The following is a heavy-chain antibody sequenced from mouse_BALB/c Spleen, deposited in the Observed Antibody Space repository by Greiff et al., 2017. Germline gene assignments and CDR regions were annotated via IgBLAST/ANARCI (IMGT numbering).Heavy chain of an antibody. CDR1: GFSLTGYG. CDR3: ARSMITTGAGFAY. CDR2: IWGDGST. J-gene: IGHJ3*01. Sequence: QVQLQQSGPGLVAPSQSLSITCTVSGFSLTGYGVNWVRQPPGKGLEWLGMIWGDGSTDYNSALKSRLSISKDNSKSQVFLKMNSLQTDDTARYYCARSMITTGAGFAYWGQGTLVTVSA. V-gene: IGHV2-6-7*01. D-gene: IGHD2-4*01.